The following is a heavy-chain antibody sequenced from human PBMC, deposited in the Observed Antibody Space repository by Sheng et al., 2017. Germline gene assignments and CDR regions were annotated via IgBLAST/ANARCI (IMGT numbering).Heavy chain of an antibody. V-gene: IGHV3-66*01. CDR3: AGRSVSGSYYMDV. CDR2: IYNGGNT. CDR1: GFTVRSKY. J-gene: IGHJ6*03. D-gene: IGHD1-26*01. Sequence: EAQLVESGGGLVQPGGSLRLSCTASGFTVRSKYMSWVRQAPGKGLEWVSVIYNGGNTYYADSVKGRFTISRDNSKNTLFLQMNSLRAEDTAVYYCAGRSVSGSYYMDVWGQGDTVTVS.